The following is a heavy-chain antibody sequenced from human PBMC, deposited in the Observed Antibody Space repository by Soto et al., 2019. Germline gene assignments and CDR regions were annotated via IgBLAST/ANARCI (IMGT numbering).Heavy chain of an antibody. D-gene: IGHD3-3*01. CDR3: ARDHYDFWSGLRGYYYMDV. CDR1: GGSISSYY. CDR2: IYYSGGT. Sequence: PLETLPLTCTVSGGSISSYYWSWIRQPPGKGLEWIGYIYYSGGTNYNPSLKSRVTISVDTSKNQFSLKLSSVTAADTAVYYCARDHYDFWSGLRGYYYMDVWGKGTTVTVSS. J-gene: IGHJ6*03. V-gene: IGHV4-59*01.